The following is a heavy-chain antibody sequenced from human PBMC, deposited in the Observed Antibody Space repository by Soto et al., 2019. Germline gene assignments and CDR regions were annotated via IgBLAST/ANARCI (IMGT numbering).Heavy chain of an antibody. Sequence: SETLSLTCAVYGGSFSGYYWSWLRQPPGKGLEWIGEINHSRSTNYNPSLKSRVTISVDTSKSQFSLKLSSVTAADTAVYYCARGRRGIAAAGTIYHGMDVWGQGTTVT. CDR3: ARGRRGIAAAGTIYHGMDV. CDR1: GGSFSGYY. D-gene: IGHD6-13*01. V-gene: IGHV4-34*01. J-gene: IGHJ6*02. CDR2: INHSRST.